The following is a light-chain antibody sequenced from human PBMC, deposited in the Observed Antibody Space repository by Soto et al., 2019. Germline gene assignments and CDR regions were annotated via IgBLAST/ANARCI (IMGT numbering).Light chain of an antibody. CDR2: GAS. Sequence: EIVLTQSPGTLSLSPGERATLSCRASQSVSSSYLAWYQQKPGQAPRLLIYGASSRATGIPDRFSGGGSGTDFTLTISRLEPDEFAVYYCHQYDSSPLTFGGGTKVEIK. V-gene: IGKV3-20*01. CDR3: HQYDSSPLT. J-gene: IGKJ4*01. CDR1: QSVSSSY.